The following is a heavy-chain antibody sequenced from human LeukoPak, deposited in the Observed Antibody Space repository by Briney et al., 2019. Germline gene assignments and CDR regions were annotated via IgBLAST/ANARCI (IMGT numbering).Heavy chain of an antibody. CDR2: IYSGGST. Sequence: GGSLRLSCAASGFTVSSNYMSWVRQAPGKGLEWVSVIYSGGSTYYADSVKGRFTISRDNSKNTLYLQMNSLRAENTAVYYCARGGPYYYDSSGFLGAFDIWGQGTMVTVSS. CDR1: GFTVSSNY. CDR3: ARGGPYYYDSSGFLGAFDI. D-gene: IGHD3-22*01. J-gene: IGHJ3*02. V-gene: IGHV3-66*01.